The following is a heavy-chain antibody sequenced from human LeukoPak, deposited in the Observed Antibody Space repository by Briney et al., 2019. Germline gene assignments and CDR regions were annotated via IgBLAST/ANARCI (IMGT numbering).Heavy chain of an antibody. CDR2: ISGSGGSA. CDR1: GFTFSSYA. CDR3: AKVTATPNYYYGMDV. V-gene: IGHV3-23*01. J-gene: IGHJ6*02. Sequence: GGSLRLSCAASGFTFSSYAMSWVRQAPGKGLEWVSAISGSGGSAYYADSVKGRFTISRDNSKNTLYLQMNSLRAEDTAVYYCAKVTATPNYYYGMDVWGQGTTVTVSS. D-gene: IGHD2-21*02.